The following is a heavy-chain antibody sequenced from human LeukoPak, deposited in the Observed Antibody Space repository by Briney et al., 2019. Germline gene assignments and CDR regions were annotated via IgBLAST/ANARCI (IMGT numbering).Heavy chain of an antibody. D-gene: IGHD2-15*01. J-gene: IGHJ3*02. CDR3: ARDDRRRNIVVVVAATAFDI. CDR2: ISGSGGDT. Sequence: HPGGSLRLSCAASGFAFSSYAMSWVRQAPGKGLEWVSSISGSGGDTYYADSVKGRFTISRDNSKNTLYLQMNSLRAEDTAVYYCARDDRRRNIVVVVAATAFDIWGQGTMVTVSS. V-gene: IGHV3-23*01. CDR1: GFAFSSYA.